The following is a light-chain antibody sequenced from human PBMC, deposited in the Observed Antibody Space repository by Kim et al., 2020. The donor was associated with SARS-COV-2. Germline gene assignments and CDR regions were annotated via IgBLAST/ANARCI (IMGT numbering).Light chain of an antibody. Sequence: ELTQPPSASGAPGQRVTISCSGSTSNVASNAVNWYQQLPGTAPKLLVYKSDQRPSEVPDRFSASKSGTSASLAINGLQSEDEADYYCAAWDDSLNVVVFGGGTQLTVL. CDR1: TSNVASNA. CDR2: KSD. CDR3: AAWDDSLNVVV. V-gene: IGLV1-44*01. J-gene: IGLJ2*01.